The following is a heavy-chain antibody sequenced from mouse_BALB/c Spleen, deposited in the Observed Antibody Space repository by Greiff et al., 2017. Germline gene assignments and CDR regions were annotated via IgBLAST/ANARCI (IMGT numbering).Heavy chain of an antibody. CDR3: AREGLRRGHAY. D-gene: IGHD2-2*01. Sequence: QVQLKQSGAELAKPGASVKMSCKASGYTFTSYWMHWVKQRPGQGLEWIGYINPSTGYTEYNQKFKDKATLTADKSSSTAYMQLSSLTSEDSAVYYCAREGLRRGHAYWGQGTLVTVSA. V-gene: IGHV1-7*01. J-gene: IGHJ3*01. CDR1: GYTFTSYW. CDR2: INPSTGYT.